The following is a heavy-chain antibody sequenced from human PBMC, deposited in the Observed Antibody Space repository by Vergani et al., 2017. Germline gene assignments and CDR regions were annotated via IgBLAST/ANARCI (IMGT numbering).Heavy chain of an antibody. CDR1: GFSLSTSGVG. CDR2: IYWDDDK. CDR3: AHSPTYYDFWSGYPTVNWFDP. Sequence: QITLKESGPTLVKPTQTLTLTCTFSGFSLSTSGVGVGWIRQPPGKALEWLALIYWDDDKRYSPSLKSRLTITKDTSKNQVVLTMTNMDPVDTATYYYAHSPTYYDFWSGYPTVNWFDPWGQGTLVTVSS. J-gene: IGHJ5*02. D-gene: IGHD3-3*01. V-gene: IGHV2-5*02.